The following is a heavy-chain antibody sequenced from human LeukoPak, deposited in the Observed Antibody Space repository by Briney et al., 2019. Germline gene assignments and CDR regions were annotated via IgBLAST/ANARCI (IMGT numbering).Heavy chain of an antibody. J-gene: IGHJ4*02. CDR2: SNWNGGST. CDR1: GLTYDDYG. V-gene: IGHV3-20*04. CDR3: ARGLGVRGEGFDY. Sequence: GGSLRLSWAASGLTYDDYGMSWVRQAPGKGLEWVSGSNWNGGSTGYADSVKGRFTISRDNAKNSLYLQMNSLRAEDTALYYCARGLGVRGEGFDYWGQGTLVTVSS. D-gene: IGHD3-10*01.